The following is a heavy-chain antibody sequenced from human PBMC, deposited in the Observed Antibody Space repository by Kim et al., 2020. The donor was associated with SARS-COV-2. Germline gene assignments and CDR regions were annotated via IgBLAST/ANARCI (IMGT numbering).Heavy chain of an antibody. CDR3: AKGGPTVTTYFDY. D-gene: IGHD4-17*01. J-gene: IGHJ4*02. V-gene: IGHV3-23*01. Sequence: YADSVKGRFTISRDNSKNTLYLQMNSLRAEDTAVYYCAKGGPTVTTYFDYWGQGTLVTVSS.